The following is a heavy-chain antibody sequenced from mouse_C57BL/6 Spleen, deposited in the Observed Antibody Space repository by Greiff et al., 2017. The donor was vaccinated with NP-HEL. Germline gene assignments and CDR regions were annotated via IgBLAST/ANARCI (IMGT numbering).Heavy chain of an antibody. V-gene: IGHV1-82*01. CDR2: IYPGDGDT. CDR1: GYAFSSSW. J-gene: IGHJ1*03. D-gene: IGHD1-1*01. Sequence: QVQLQQSGPELVKPGASVKISCKASGYAFSSSWMNWVKQRPGKGLEWIGRIYPGDGDTNYNGKFKGKATLTADKSSSTAYMQLSSLTSEDSAVYFCARHYYGSSGYFDVWGTGTTVTVSS. CDR3: ARHYYGSSGYFDV.